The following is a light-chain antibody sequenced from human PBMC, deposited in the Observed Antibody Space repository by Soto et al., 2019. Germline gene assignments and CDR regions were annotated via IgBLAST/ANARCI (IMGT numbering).Light chain of an antibody. CDR3: QQHYSTPLS. V-gene: IGKV4-1*01. CDR1: QSVLYSSNNKNY. J-gene: IGKJ5*01. Sequence: DIVMTQSPDSLAVSLGERATINCKSSQSVLYSSNNKNYFAWYQQKPGQPPKLLISWASTRESGVPDRFSGSGPGTDFTLTISSLQAEDVAVYYCQQHYSTPLSFGQGTRLEIK. CDR2: WAS.